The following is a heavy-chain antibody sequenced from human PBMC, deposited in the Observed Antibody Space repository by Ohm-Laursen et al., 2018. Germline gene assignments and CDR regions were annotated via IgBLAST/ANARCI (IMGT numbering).Heavy chain of an antibody. CDR3: ARDKGGSYFDY. Sequence: TLSLTCAVSGGSISSGGYYWSWIRQHPGKGLEWIGYIYYSGSTYYNPSLKSRVTISVDTSKNQLSLKLGSVTAADTAVYYCARDKGGSYFDYWGQGTLVTVSS. CDR2: IYYSGST. CDR1: GGSISSGGYY. J-gene: IGHJ4*02. V-gene: IGHV4-31*11. D-gene: IGHD1-26*01.